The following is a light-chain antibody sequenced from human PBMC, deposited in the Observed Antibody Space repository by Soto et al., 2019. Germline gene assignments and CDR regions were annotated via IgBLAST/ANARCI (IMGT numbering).Light chain of an antibody. J-gene: IGKJ2*01. CDR3: LQDYNYPYT. Sequence: DIQMTQSPTTLSASVGDRVTITCRASHSLIKWLAWYQQKPGQAPKLLIYEASTLQSGVPSRFSGSGSGTDFTLTINSLQPEDFATYYCLQDYNYPYTFGQGTKVDIK. V-gene: IGKV1-5*03. CDR2: EAS. CDR1: HSLIKW.